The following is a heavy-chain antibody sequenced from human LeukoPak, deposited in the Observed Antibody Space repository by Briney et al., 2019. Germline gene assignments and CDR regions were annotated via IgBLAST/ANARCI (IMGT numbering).Heavy chain of an antibody. Sequence: SATLSLTCTVSSGSIGSFYWSWVRQPPGKGLEWIGYIYHSGSTYYNPSLKSRVTISVDRSKNQFSLKLSSVTAADTAVYYCARVSRAGAPFDYWGQGTLVTVSS. CDR2: IYHSGST. J-gene: IGHJ4*02. CDR1: SGSIGSFY. V-gene: IGHV4-59*01. CDR3: ARVSRAGAPFDY. D-gene: IGHD1-26*01.